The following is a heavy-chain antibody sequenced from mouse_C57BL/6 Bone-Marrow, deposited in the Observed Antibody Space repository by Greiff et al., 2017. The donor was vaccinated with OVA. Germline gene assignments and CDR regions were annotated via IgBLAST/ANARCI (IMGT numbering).Heavy chain of an antibody. CDR3: ARLSMDY. V-gene: IGHV5-6*01. Sequence: DVHLVESGGDLVKPGGSLKLSCAASGFTFSSYGMSWVRQTPDKRLEWVATISSGGSYTYYPDSVKGRFTISRDNAKNTLYLQMSSLKSEDTAMYYCARLSMDYWGQGTSVTVSS. J-gene: IGHJ4*01. CDR2: ISSGGSYT. CDR1: GFTFSSYG.